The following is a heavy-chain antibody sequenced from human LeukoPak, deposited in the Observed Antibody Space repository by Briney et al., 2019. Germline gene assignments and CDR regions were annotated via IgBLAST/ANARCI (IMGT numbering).Heavy chain of an antibody. J-gene: IGHJ4*02. CDR2: IRYDGSNK. Sequence: GGSLRLSCAVSGFTFSSYAMHWVRQAPGKGLEWVAFIRYDGSNKYYADSVKGRFTISRDNSKNTLYLQMNSLRAEDTAVYYCAQIYTAGATTIDYWGQGTLLTVSS. D-gene: IGHD1-26*01. CDR1: GFTFSSYA. V-gene: IGHV3-30*02. CDR3: AQIYTAGATTIDY.